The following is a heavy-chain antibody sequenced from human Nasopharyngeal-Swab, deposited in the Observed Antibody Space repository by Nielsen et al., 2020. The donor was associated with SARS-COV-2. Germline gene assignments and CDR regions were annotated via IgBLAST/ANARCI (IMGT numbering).Heavy chain of an antibody. CDR2: ITSSGSTI. V-gene: IGHV3-11*04. CDR3: ARDIITGTIVGAFDI. D-gene: IGHD1-7*01. Sequence: WIRQPPGKGLEWVSYITSSGSTIYYVDSVKGRFTISRDNAKNSLYLQMNSLGAEDTAVYYCARDIITGTIVGAFDIWGQGTMVTVSS. J-gene: IGHJ3*02.